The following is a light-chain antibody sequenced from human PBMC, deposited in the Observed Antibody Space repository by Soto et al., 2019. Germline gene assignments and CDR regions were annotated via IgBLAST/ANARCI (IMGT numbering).Light chain of an antibody. Sequence: QSVLTQPPSASGTPGQRVTFSCSGSSSIIGGNTVSWFQHLPRTAPKLLIFSNSQRRSGVPDRFSGAKSGTSSSLAISGLQSQYEANYDCATCDDGPSAYVFRIRSKVTV. CDR1: SSIIGGNT. CDR3: ATCDDGPSAYV. V-gene: IGLV1-44*01. J-gene: IGLJ1*01. CDR2: SNS.